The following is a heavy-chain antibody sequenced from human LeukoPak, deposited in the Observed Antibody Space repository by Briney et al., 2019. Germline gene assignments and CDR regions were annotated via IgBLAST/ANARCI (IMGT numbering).Heavy chain of an antibody. J-gene: IGHJ4*02. CDR1: GFTFSSYE. V-gene: IGHV3-48*03. Sequence: GGSLRLSCAASGFTFSSYEMNWVRQAPGKGLEWVSYISSSGSTIYYADSVKGRFTISRDNSKNTLYLQMNSLRAEDTAVYYCAKALLWFGELVYWGQGTLVTVSS. CDR3: AKALLWFGELVY. CDR2: ISSSGSTI. D-gene: IGHD3-10*01.